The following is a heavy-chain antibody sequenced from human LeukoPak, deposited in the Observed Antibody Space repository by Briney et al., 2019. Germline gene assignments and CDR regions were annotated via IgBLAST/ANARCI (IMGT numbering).Heavy chain of an antibody. CDR3: ARVIRGIAFDY. D-gene: IGHD6-13*01. CDR2: INHSGST. Sequence: PSETLSLTCAVYGGSFSGYYWSWIRQPPGKGLEWIGEINHSGSTTYNPSLKSRVTISLDTSKNQFSLKLSSVTAADTAVYYCARVIRGIAFDYWGQGTLVTFSS. J-gene: IGHJ4*02. V-gene: IGHV4-34*01. CDR1: GGSFSGYY.